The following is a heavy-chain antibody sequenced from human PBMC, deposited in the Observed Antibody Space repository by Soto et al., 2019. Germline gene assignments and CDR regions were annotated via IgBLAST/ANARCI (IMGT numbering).Heavy chain of an antibody. V-gene: IGHV1-69*13. Sequence: SLKVSCKASGVTFSSYSISWVRQAPVQGLEWMGGIIPIFGTANYAQKFQGRVTITADESTSTAYMELSSLRSEDTAVYYCGGLHIITGRRYYFHYGGKEPLVTSPQ. CDR3: GGLHIITGRRYYFHY. J-gene: IGHJ4*02. CDR1: GVTFSSYS. CDR2: IIPIFGTA. D-gene: IGHD3-10*01.